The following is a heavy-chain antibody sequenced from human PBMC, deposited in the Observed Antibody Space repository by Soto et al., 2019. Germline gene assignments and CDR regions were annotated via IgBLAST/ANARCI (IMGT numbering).Heavy chain of an antibody. CDR2: INPNSGGT. Sequence: ASVKVSCKASGYTFTGYYMHWVRQAPGQGLEWMGWINPNSGGTNYAQKFQGRVTMTRDTSISTAYMELSRLRSDDTAVYYCARDMGSSTSGGYWGQGTLVTVSS. CDR3: ARDMGSSTSGGY. V-gene: IGHV1-2*02. J-gene: IGHJ4*02. D-gene: IGHD6-6*01. CDR1: GYTFTGYY.